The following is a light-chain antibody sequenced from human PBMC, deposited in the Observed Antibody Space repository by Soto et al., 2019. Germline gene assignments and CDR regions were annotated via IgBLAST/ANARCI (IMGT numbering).Light chain of an antibody. CDR2: AGS. CDR1: SSDVGTYSL. CDR3: CSYAGSINFVL. J-gene: IGLJ3*02. V-gene: IGLV2-23*01. Sequence: QSALTQPASVSGSPGQSIIISCTGASSDVGTYSLVSWYQQHPGKAPKLMIYAGSRRPSGLSNRFSGSTSDNTASLTISVFQPDDDADYFCCSYAGSINFVLFGGGTKRTVL.